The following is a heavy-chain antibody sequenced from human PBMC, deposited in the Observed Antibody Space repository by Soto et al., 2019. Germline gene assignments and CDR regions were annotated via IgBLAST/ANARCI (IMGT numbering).Heavy chain of an antibody. V-gene: IGHV1-18*01. J-gene: IGHJ6*02. CDR1: GYTFTSYG. CDR3: ARDCSGGSCYSPYYYYYGMDV. D-gene: IGHD2-15*01. Sequence: ASVKVSCKASGYTFTSYGISWVRQAPGQGLEWMGWISAYNGNTNYAQKLQGRVTMTTGTSTSTAYMELRSLRSDDTAVYYCARDCSGGSCYSPYYYYYGMDVWGQGTTVTVSS. CDR2: ISAYNGNT.